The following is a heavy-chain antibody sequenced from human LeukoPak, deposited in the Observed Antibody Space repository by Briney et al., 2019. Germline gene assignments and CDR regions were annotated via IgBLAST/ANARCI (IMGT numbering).Heavy chain of an antibody. CDR1: GGTFSSYA. V-gene: IGHV1-69*13. J-gene: IGHJ4*02. CDR3: ATLRYCSSTSCLKVIDY. D-gene: IGHD2-2*01. Sequence: SVKVSCKASGGTFSSYAISWVRQAPGKGLEWMGGIIPIFCTANYAQKFQGRVTITADESTSTAYMELSSLRSEDTAVYYCATLRYCSSTSCLKVIDYWGQGTLVTVSS. CDR2: IIPIFCTA.